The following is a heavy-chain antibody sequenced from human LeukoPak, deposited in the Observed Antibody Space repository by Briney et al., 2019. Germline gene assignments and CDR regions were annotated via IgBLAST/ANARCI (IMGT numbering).Heavy chain of an antibody. CDR2: IKQDGSEK. J-gene: IGHJ4*02. CDR1: GFTFSSYW. V-gene: IGHV3-7*03. Sequence: GGSLRLSCAASGFTFSSYWMSWVRQAPGKGLEWVANIKQDGSEKYYVDSVKGRFTISRDNSKNTLYLQMNSLRAEDTAVYYCARESGYAVGDFWGRGTLVTVSS. D-gene: IGHD5-12*01. CDR3: ARESGYAVGDF.